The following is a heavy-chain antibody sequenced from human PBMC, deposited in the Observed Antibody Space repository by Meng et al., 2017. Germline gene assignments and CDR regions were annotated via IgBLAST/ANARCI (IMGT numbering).Heavy chain of an antibody. Sequence: VRLLEVGPGLVRPSGTLALTCDVSRGSIRRSAWWVWVRQSPGKGLEWIGEIYQTGSTNYNPSLKSRAIISVDPSNNQFSLELTSLTAADTAVYYCTTVYYYGSGRLYFEYWGQGTLVTVSS. CDR3: TTVYYYGSGRLYFEY. CDR2: IYQTGST. D-gene: IGHD3-10*01. J-gene: IGHJ4*02. V-gene: IGHV4-4*02. CDR1: RGSIRRSAW.